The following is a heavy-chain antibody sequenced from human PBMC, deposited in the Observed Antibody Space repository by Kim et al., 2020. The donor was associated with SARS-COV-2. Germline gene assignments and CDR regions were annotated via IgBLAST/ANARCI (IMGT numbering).Heavy chain of an antibody. D-gene: IGHD2-15*01. J-gene: IGHJ4*02. CDR1: GFTFSNAW. CDR3: TTDHPGSGGCSGGSCYQTGYYFDY. CDR2: IKSKTDGGTT. V-gene: IGHV3-15*01. Sequence: GGSLRLSCAASGFTFSNAWMNWVRQAPGKGLEWVGRIKSKTDGGTTDYAAPVKGRFTISRDDSKNTLYLQMNSLKTEDTAVYYCTTDHPGSGGCSGGSCYQTGYYFDYWGQGTLVTVSS.